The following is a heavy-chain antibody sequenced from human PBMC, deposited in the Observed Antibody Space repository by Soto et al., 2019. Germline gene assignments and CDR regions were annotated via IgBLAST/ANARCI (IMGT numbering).Heavy chain of an antibody. Sequence: EVQLLESGGGLVQPGGSLRLSCAASGFTFSSYAMSWVRQAPGKGLEWVSSISSSSSYIYYADSVKGRFTISRDNAKNSLYLQMNSLRAEDTAVYYCARDRVLRFLEWSHYYYGMDVWGQGTTVTVSS. D-gene: IGHD3-3*01. CDR3: ARDRVLRFLEWSHYYYGMDV. V-gene: IGHV3-21*01. CDR2: ISSSSSYI. J-gene: IGHJ6*02. CDR1: GFTFSSYA.